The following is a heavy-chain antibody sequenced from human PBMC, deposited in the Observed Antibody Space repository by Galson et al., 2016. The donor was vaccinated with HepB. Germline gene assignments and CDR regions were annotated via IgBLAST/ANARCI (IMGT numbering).Heavy chain of an antibody. D-gene: IGHD5-24*01. CDR1: GYTFTRYY. Sequence: SVKVSCKASGYTFTRYYMHWVRQAPGQGLEWMGIINPSFGSTSYAQKFQGRVTMTRDTSTSTVYMEVSSLRSEDTAVYYCARDPGDGYYLPYDYWGQGTLVTVSS. CDR3: ARDPGDGYYLPYDY. V-gene: IGHV1-46*01. CDR2: INPSFGST. J-gene: IGHJ4*02.